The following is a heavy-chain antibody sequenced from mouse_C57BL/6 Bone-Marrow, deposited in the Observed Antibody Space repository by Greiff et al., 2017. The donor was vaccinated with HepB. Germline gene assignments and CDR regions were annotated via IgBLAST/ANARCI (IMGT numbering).Heavy chain of an antibody. D-gene: IGHD1-1*01. CDR1: GYSFTGYY. V-gene: IGHV1-42*01. CDR2: INPSTGGT. Sequence: VQLQQSGPELVKPGASVKISCKASGYSFTGYYMNWVKQSPEKSLEWIGEINPSTGGTTYNQKFKAKATLTVDKSSSTAYMQLKSLTSEASAVYFCSSSPFYYGSRYWYFDVGGTGTTVTVSS. J-gene: IGHJ1*03. CDR3: SSSPFYYGSRYWYFDV.